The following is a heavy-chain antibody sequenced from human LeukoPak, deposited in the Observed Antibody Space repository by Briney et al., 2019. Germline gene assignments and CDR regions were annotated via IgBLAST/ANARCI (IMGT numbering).Heavy chain of an antibody. D-gene: IGHD3-22*01. V-gene: IGHV3-66*01. CDR3: ARDPDYYDSSGYYGGHMDV. Sequence: PGGSLRLSCAASEFTVSSNYMSWVRQAPGKGLEWVSVIYSGASTYYADSVKGRFTISRDNSKNTVYLQMNSLRAEDTGVYHCARDPDYYDSSGYYGGHMDVWGKGTAVIISS. CDR1: EFTVSSNY. J-gene: IGHJ6*03. CDR2: IYSGAST.